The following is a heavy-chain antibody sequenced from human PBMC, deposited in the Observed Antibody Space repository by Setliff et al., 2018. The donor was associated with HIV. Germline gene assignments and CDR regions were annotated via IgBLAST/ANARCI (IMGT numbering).Heavy chain of an antibody. CDR3: ARVGWDYYDSSGVGEFDY. CDR1: GYSISSGYY. V-gene: IGHV4-38-2*02. J-gene: IGHJ4*02. CDR2: IYYSGRT. D-gene: IGHD3-22*01. Sequence: SETLSLTCTVSGYSISSGYYWGWIRQPPGKGLEWIGSIYYSGRTYYNPSLKSRVTISVDTSKNQFSLKLSSVTAAGAAVYYCARVGWDYYDSSGVGEFDYWGQGTLVTVS.